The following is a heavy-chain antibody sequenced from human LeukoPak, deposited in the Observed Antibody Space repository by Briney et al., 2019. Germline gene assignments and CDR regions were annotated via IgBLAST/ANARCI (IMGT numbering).Heavy chain of an antibody. J-gene: IGHJ4*02. CDR3: ARDTRVGYRYGRGSFDY. V-gene: IGHV3-48*03. D-gene: IGHD5-18*01. CDR1: GFTFSSYE. CDR2: ISSSGSTI. Sequence: GGSLRLSCAASGFTFSSYEMNWVRQAPGKGLEWVSYISSSGSTIYYADSVKGRFTISRDNAKNSLYLQMNSLRAEDTAVYYCARDTRVGYRYGRGSFDYWGQGTLVTVSS.